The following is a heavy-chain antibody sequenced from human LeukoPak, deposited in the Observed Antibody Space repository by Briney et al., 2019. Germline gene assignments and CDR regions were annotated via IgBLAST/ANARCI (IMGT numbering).Heavy chain of an antibody. Sequence: GGSLRLSCAASGFTFSSHAMSWVRQAPGKGLEWVANIKQDGSEKYYVDSVKGRFTISRDNAKNSLYLQMNSLRAEDTAVYYCANPPTVTKIRFDSWGQGTLVTVSS. J-gene: IGHJ5*01. D-gene: IGHD4-17*01. CDR2: IKQDGSEK. CDR3: ANPPTVTKIRFDS. V-gene: IGHV3-7*01. CDR1: GFTFSSHA.